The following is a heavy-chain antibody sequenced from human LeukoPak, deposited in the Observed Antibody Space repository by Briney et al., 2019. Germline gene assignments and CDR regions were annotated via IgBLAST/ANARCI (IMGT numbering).Heavy chain of an antibody. Sequence: GESLKISCKGSGYSFTSYWIVWVRQMPGKGLEWMGIIYPGDSDTRYSPSFQGQVTISADTSITTAYLQWSSLKASDTAMYYCARPLVGTGYSSSWYFDSWAREPWSPSPQ. V-gene: IGHV5-51*01. CDR1: GYSFTSYW. CDR3: ARPLVGTGYSSSWYFDS. D-gene: IGHD6-13*01. J-gene: IGHJ4*02. CDR2: IYPGDSDT.